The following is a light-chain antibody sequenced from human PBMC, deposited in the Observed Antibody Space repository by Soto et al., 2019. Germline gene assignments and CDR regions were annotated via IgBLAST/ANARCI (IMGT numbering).Light chain of an antibody. V-gene: IGLV2-14*01. CDR2: DVS. J-gene: IGLJ1*01. Sequence: QSVLTQPASVSGSPGQSITISCTGTSSDVGGYNYVSWYQQHPGKAPKFMIYDVSNRPSGVSNRFSGSKSGNTASLTISGLQAEDEADYYCCSYPTGNTRQIVFGTGTKVTVL. CDR3: CSYPTGNTRQIV. CDR1: SSDVGGYNY.